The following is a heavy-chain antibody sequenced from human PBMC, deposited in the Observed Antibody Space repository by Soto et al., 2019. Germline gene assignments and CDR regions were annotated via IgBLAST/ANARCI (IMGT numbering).Heavy chain of an antibody. CDR1: GFTVSSNY. J-gene: IGHJ6*02. V-gene: IGHV3-53*01. Sequence: PVGSLRLSCAASGFTVSSNYMSWVRQAPGKGLEWVSVIYSGGSTYYADSVKGRFTISRDSSKNTLYLQMNSLRAEDTAVYYCASQRMRSGSYYYYYYYGMDVWGQGTTVTVSS. CDR2: IYSGGST. D-gene: IGHD1-26*01. CDR3: ASQRMRSGSYYYYYYYGMDV.